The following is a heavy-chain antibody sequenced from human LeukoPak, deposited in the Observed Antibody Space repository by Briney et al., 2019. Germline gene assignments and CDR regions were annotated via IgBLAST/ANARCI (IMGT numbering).Heavy chain of an antibody. V-gene: IGHV1-46*01. J-gene: IGHJ4*02. Sequence: ASVKVSCKASGYTFTSYYMHWVRQAPGQGLEWMRIINPSGGSTSYAQKFQGRVTMTRDTSTSTVYMELSSLRSEDTAVYYCARERIAVADESSWFDYWGQGTLVTVSS. CDR2: INPSGGST. CDR3: ARERIAVADESSWFDY. D-gene: IGHD6-19*01. CDR1: GYTFTSYY.